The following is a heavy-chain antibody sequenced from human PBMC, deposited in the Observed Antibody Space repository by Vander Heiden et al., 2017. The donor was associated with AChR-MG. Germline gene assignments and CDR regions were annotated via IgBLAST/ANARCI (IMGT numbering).Heavy chain of an antibody. CDR1: GFTFSSYA. CDR2: ISYDGSNK. V-gene: IGHV3-30-3*01. D-gene: IGHD3-22*01. Sequence: QVQLVASGGGVVQPGRSLRLSCAASGFTFSSYAMHWVRQAPGKGLEWVAVISYDGSNKYYADSVKSRFTISRDNSKNTLYLQMNSLRAEDTAVYYCARVARRGMIVVNWGQGTLVTVSS. CDR3: ARVARRGMIVVN. J-gene: IGHJ4*02.